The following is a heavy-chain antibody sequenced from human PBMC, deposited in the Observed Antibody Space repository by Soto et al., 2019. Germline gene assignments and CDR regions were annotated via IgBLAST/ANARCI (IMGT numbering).Heavy chain of an antibody. V-gene: IGHV1-3*01. CDR1: GYTFTSYA. Sequence: QVQLVQSGAEVKKPGASVKVSCKASGYTFTSYAMHWVRQAPGQRLEWMGWINAGNGNTKYSQKFQGRVTITRDTSVRTAYMELSSLRAEDTAVYYCARDLGVGAASDYWGQGTLVTVSS. CDR2: INAGNGNT. D-gene: IGHD1-26*01. CDR3: ARDLGVGAASDY. J-gene: IGHJ4*02.